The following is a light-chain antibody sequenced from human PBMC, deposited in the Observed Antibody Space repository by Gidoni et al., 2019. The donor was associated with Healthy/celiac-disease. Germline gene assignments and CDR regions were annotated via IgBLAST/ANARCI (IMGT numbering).Light chain of an antibody. CDR1: QSGSSN. CDR3: QQYNNWPSYT. CDR2: RAS. V-gene: IGKV3-15*01. J-gene: IGKJ2*01. Sequence: EIVMTQSPATLSVSPGERATLSCRASQSGSSNLSWYQQKPGQAPRLLIYRASTSATGIPARLSGSGSGTEFTLTISSLQSEYFAFYYCQQYNNWPSYTFGQGTKLEI.